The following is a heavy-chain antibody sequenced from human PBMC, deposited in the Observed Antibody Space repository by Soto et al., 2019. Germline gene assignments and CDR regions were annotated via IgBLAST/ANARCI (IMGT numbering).Heavy chain of an antibody. D-gene: IGHD3-3*01. CDR2: INPHAGAA. V-gene: IGHV1-2*07. Sequence: ASVKVSFKASGSAFDTSYIYWLRQAPGQGLQWMASINPHAGAARYVLPVRARLAISRDPPKEPAYTALSRLTSDDPALYCCARARFRTPKGVDFFDVWGQGTSVTDSS. CDR1: GSAFDTSY. CDR3: ARARFRTPKGVDFFDV. J-gene: IGHJ3*01.